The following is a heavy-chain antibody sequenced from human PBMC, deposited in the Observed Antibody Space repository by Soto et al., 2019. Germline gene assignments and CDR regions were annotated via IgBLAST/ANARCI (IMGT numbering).Heavy chain of an antibody. CDR1: GGSISSNNYF. CDR2: IYYSGST. D-gene: IGHD4-17*01. J-gene: IGHJ4*02. V-gene: IGHV4-39*02. Sequence: QLQLQESGPGLVQPSATLSLTCTVSGGSISSNNYFWGWIRQPPGKGLEWIGSIYYSGSTYYTPSLKSRLTTPVDTTKNQFALKPSSVTAADAGVYYCARDEDDYGDEWGFDYWGQGTRVTVSS. CDR3: ARDEDDYGDEWGFDY.